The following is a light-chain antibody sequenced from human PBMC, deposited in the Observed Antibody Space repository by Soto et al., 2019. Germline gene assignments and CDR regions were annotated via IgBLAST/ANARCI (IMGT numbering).Light chain of an antibody. V-gene: IGLV2-14*01. CDR2: DVT. CDR1: SXDVGGFEY. CDR3: GSITRSSTSV. Sequence: QSVLGQPASVSGSPGQSITISCTGTSXDVGGFEYVSWYQHQPGKAPKLIIYDVTKRPSGVSNRFSGSKSGNTASLTISGIQAEDEGDYYCGSITRSSTSVFGTGTKLTVL. J-gene: IGLJ1*01.